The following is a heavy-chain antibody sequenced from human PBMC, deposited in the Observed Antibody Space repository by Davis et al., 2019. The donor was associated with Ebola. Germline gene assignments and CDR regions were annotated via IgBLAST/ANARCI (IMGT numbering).Heavy chain of an antibody. CDR2: INHSGST. CDR1: GGSISGYY. Sequence: MPSETLSLTCAVYGGSISGYYWSWIRQPPGKGLEWIGEINHSGSTNYNPSLKSRVTISVDTSKNQFSLKLSSVTAADTAVYYCARIHYYYYYGMDVWGQGTTVTVSS. J-gene: IGHJ6*02. CDR3: ARIHYYYYYGMDV. V-gene: IGHV4-34*01.